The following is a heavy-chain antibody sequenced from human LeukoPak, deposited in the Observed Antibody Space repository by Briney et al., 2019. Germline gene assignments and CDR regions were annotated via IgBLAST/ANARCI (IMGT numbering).Heavy chain of an antibody. D-gene: IGHD6-25*01. V-gene: IGHV4-30-2*01. CDR3: ARQRLGGFDY. Sequence: QASQTLSLTCAVSGGSMSSGGSSWSWIRQPPGKGLEWIGNIYHSGSTYHNPSLKSRVTISVDRSKNQFSLKLRSVTAADTAVYYCARQRLGGFDYWGQGTLVTVSS. CDR2: IYHSGST. CDR1: GGSMSSGGSS. J-gene: IGHJ4*02.